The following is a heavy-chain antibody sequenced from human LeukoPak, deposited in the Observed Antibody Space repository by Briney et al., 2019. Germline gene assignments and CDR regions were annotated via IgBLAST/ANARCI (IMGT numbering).Heavy chain of an antibody. V-gene: IGHV3-7*01. Sequence: GGSLRLSCVASGLTFSNFWMTWLRQAPGKGLEWVAIIKQDGSETYYLDSVRGRFTISRDNAKNSMYLQMNSLSAEDTAVYYCVGCSGGTCSDFDYWGRGTLVTVSS. CDR1: GLTFSNFW. J-gene: IGHJ4*02. CDR2: IKQDGSET. D-gene: IGHD2-15*01. CDR3: VGCSGGTCSDFDY.